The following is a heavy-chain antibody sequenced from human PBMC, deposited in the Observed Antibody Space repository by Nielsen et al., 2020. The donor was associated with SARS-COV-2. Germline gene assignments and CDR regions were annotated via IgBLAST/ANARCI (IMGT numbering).Heavy chain of an antibody. D-gene: IGHD3-16*01. CDR1: GFTVSSNY. V-gene: IGHV3-53*01. J-gene: IGHJ6*02. CDR3: ARGSGGGVAYYYYYGMDG. Sequence: GGSLRLSCAASGFTVSSNYMSWVRQAPGKGLEWVSVIYSGGSTFYADSVKGRFTISRDNANNSLYLQMNSLGEEDTAGYYCARGSGGGVAYYYYYGMDGWGQGTTVTGSS. CDR2: IYSGGST.